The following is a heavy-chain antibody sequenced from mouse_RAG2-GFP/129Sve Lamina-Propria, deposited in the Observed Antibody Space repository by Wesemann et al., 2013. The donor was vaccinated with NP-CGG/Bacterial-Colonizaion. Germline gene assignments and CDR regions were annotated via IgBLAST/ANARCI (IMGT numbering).Heavy chain of an antibody. CDR3: ASLSYYGYFDV. Sequence: EVQLVESGGGLVQPGESLKLSCAVSGIDFSRYWMSWVRRAPGKGLEWIGEINPDSSTINYAPSLRDKFIISRDNAKSTLYLQMSKVRSEDTALYYCASLSYYGYFDVWGTGTTVTVSS. V-gene: IGHV4-1*01. CDR2: INPDSSTI. J-gene: IGHJ1*03. CDR1: GIDFSRYW. D-gene: IGHD2-12*01.